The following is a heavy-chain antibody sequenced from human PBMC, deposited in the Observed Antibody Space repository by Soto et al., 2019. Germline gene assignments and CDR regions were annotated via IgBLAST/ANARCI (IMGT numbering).Heavy chain of an antibody. CDR3: ARSQGSSTSLEIYYYYYYGMDV. CDR1: GGTFSSYA. V-gene: IGHV1-69*01. CDR2: IIPISGTA. Sequence: QVQLVQSGAEVKKPGSSVKVSCKASGGTFSSYAISWVRQAPGQGLEWMGGIIPISGTANYAQKIKGRVTITTDESTSTAYMELGRLRSEDTAVYYCARSQGSSTSLEIYYYYYYGMDVWGQGTTVTVSS. D-gene: IGHD2-2*01. J-gene: IGHJ6*02.